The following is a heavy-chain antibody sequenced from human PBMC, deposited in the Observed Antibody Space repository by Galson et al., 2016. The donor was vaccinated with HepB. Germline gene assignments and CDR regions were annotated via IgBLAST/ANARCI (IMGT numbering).Heavy chain of an antibody. Sequence: CAASGFTVSNNYMSWVRQAPGKGLEGVSVMYSGGRTHYADSVKGRFTISRDSSKNTLYLQMNSLRNEDTAVYYCASSPGAGLWGQGTLVTVSS. D-gene: IGHD1-26*01. CDR1: GFTVSNNY. J-gene: IGHJ4*02. CDR3: ASSPGAGL. CDR2: MYSGGRT. V-gene: IGHV3-53*01.